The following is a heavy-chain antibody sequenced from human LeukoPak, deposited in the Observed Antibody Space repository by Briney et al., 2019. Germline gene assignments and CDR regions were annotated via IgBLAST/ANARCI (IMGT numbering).Heavy chain of an antibody. V-gene: IGHV1-2*02. Sequence: ASVKVSCKASGYTFTGYYMHWVRQAPGQGLEWMGWINPNSGGTNYAQKFQGRVTMTRDTSISTAYMELSRLRSDDTAVYYRARAELRYFDWSDSWFDPWGQGTLVTVSS. CDR1: GYTFTGYY. J-gene: IGHJ5*02. CDR2: INPNSGGT. D-gene: IGHD3-9*01. CDR3: ARAELRYFDWSDSWFDP.